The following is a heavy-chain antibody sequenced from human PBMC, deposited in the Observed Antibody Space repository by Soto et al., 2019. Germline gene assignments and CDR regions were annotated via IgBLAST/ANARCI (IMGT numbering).Heavy chain of an antibody. CDR1: GYTFTSYY. Sequence: GASVKVSCKASGYTFTSYYMHWVRQAPGQGLEWMGIINPSGGSTSYAQKFQGRVTMTRDTSTSTVYMELSSLRSEDTAVYYCARDFFLFYDFWSGYYTGIGGNWFDPWGQGTLVTVSS. D-gene: IGHD3-3*01. CDR3: ARDFFLFYDFWSGYYTGIGGNWFDP. J-gene: IGHJ5*02. CDR2: INPSGGST. V-gene: IGHV1-46*03.